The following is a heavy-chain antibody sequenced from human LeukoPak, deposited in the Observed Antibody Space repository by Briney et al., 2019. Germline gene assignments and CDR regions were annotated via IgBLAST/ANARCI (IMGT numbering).Heavy chain of an antibody. CDR1: GFTFSSYS. CDR2: ISSSSSYI. Sequence: GGSLRLSCAASGFTFSSYSMNWVRQAPGKGLEWVSSISSSSSYIYYADSVKGRFTISRDNAKNSLYLQMNSLRAEDTAVYYCARGTGTTGELPDYWGQGTLVTVFS. CDR3: ARGTGTTGELPDY. J-gene: IGHJ4*02. D-gene: IGHD1-1*01. V-gene: IGHV3-21*01.